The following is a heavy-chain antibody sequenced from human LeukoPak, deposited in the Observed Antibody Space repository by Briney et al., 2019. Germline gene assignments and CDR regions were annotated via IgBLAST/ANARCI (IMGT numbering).Heavy chain of an antibody. V-gene: IGHV1-24*01. D-gene: IGHD1-26*01. CDR3: ATTTLWDLRS. CDR2: FDPEDGET. Sequence: ASVNVPCKVSGYTLTELSMHCVPRAPGKVLECRGGFDPEDGETIYAQKFQGRVTMTADTSTDPAYMELSSLRSEDTAVYYCATTTLWDLRSWGQGTLVTVSS. J-gene: IGHJ5*02. CDR1: GYTLTELS.